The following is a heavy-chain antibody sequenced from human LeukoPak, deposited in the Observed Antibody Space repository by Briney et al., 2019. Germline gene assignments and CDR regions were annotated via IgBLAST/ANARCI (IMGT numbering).Heavy chain of an antibody. D-gene: IGHD3-22*01. J-gene: IGHJ5*02. Sequence: PSETLSLTCTVSGYSISTGYYWGWIRQPPGKGLEWIGSIYHSGTTYYNPSLKSRVTISVDTSKNQFSLKLSSVTAADTAVYYCARERRGFYDSSSWFDPWGQGTLVTVSS. CDR1: GYSISTGYY. CDR3: ARERRGFYDSSSWFDP. V-gene: IGHV4-38-2*02. CDR2: IYHSGTT.